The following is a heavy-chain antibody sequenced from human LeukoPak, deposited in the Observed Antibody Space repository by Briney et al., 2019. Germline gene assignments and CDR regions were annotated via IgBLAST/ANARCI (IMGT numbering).Heavy chain of an antibody. D-gene: IGHD2-15*01. J-gene: IGHJ4*02. V-gene: IGHV1-69*13. CDR3: ARAGAPCSGGSCYSGEFDY. CDR2: IIPIFGTA. Sequence: SVKVSCKASGGTFSSYAISWVRQATGQGLEWMGGIIPIFGTANYAQKFQGRVTTTADESTSTAYLELSSLRSEDTAVYYCARAGAPCSGGSCYSGEFDYWGQGTLVTVSS. CDR1: GGTFSSYA.